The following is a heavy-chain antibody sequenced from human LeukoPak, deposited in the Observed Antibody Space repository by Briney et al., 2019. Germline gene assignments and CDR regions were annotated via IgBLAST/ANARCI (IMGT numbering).Heavy chain of an antibody. CDR3: AKDQLGSPIIDY. CDR2: ISYDGSDK. CDR1: GFTFSRYG. Sequence: GGSLRLSCAASGFTFSRYGIHWVRQAPGKGLEWVAVISYDGSDKYYADSVKGRFTISRDNSRNTLYLQMSSLRAEDTAVYYCAKDQLGSPIIDYWGQGTLVTVSS. J-gene: IGHJ4*02. D-gene: IGHD3-10*01. V-gene: IGHV3-30*18.